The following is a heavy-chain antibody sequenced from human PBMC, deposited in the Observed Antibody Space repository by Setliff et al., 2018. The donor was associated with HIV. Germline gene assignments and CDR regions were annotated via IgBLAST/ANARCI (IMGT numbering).Heavy chain of an antibody. V-gene: IGHV4-38-2*02. Sequence: SETLSLTCTVSGYSISSGYYWGWRRRPPGKGLEGIGSIYHSGSTYYNPSLTSRVTISVDTSKNQFSLKLSSVTAADTAVYYCSRDHGSGSYYPYYWGQGTLVTVSS. CDR1: GYSISSGYY. CDR3: SRDHGSGSYYPYY. J-gene: IGHJ4*02. CDR2: IYHSGST. D-gene: IGHD3-10*01.